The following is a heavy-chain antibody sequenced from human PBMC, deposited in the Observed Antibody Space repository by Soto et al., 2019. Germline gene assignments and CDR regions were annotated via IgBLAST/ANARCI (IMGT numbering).Heavy chain of an antibody. D-gene: IGHD6-13*01. CDR1: GFTFSSYA. V-gene: IGHV3-23*01. J-gene: IGHJ4*02. Sequence: HPGGSLRLSCAASGFTFSSYAMSWVRQAPGKGLEWVSAISGSGGSTYYADSVKGRFTISRDNSKNTLYLQMNSLRAEDTAVYYCAKSPYSPEQPNYFDYWGQGTLVTVSS. CDR2: ISGSGGST. CDR3: AKSPYSPEQPNYFDY.